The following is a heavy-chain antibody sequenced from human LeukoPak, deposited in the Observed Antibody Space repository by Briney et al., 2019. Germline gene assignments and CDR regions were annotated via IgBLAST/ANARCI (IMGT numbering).Heavy chain of an antibody. CDR1: GFIFSNYP. V-gene: IGHV3-30-3*02. CDR3: AKPHLYCSSTSCYTSDYYYYYGMDV. CDR2: ISYDGSNK. J-gene: IGHJ6*02. D-gene: IGHD2-2*02. Sequence: GKSLRLSCAVSGFIFSNYPMHWVRQAPGKGLEWVAAISYDGSNKYYADSVKGRFTISRDNSKNTLYLQMNSLRAEDTAVYYCAKPHLYCSSTSCYTSDYYYYYGMDVWGQGTTVTVSS.